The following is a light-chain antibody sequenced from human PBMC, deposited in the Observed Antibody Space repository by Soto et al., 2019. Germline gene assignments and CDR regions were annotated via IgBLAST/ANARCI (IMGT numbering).Light chain of an antibody. Sequence: QSVLTQPASVSGSPGQSITISCTGTGSDVGGYNYVSWYQQNPGKVPKLMIYEVSNRPSGVSNRFSGSKSGNTASLTISGLQAEDEADYYCASYTTSSTLVFGGGTQLTVL. CDR2: EVS. CDR1: GSDVGGYNY. J-gene: IGLJ3*02. CDR3: ASYTTSSTLV. V-gene: IGLV2-14*01.